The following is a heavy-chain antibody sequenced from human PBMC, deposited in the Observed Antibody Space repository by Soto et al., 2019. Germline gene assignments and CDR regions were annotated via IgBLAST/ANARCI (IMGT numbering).Heavy chain of an antibody. CDR1: GGSISSGDYY. J-gene: IGHJ4*02. D-gene: IGHD3-10*01. V-gene: IGHV4-30-4*01. CDR2: IYSSGTT. Sequence: QVQLQESGPGLVQPSQTLSLTCTVSGGSISSGDYYWTWIRQSPGKGLEGIGYIYSSGTTYYNPSLKSRVAMSVDTSKNQFSLNMSSVTAADTALYYCARGPRFGESKIDYWGQGTLVTVSS. CDR3: ARGPRFGESKIDY.